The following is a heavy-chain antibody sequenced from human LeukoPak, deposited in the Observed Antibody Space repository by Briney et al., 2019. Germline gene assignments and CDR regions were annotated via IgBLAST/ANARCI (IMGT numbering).Heavy chain of an antibody. D-gene: IGHD2-15*01. CDR1: GYTFTSYG. Sequence: ASVKVSCKASGYTFTSYGISWVRQAPGQGLEWMGWISAYNGNTDYAQKLQGRVTVTTDTSTSTAYMELRSLRSDDTAVYYCARYRYCSGGSCYSTAAAFDIWGQGTMVTVSS. J-gene: IGHJ3*02. CDR2: ISAYNGNT. CDR3: ARYRYCSGGSCYSTAAAFDI. V-gene: IGHV1-18*01.